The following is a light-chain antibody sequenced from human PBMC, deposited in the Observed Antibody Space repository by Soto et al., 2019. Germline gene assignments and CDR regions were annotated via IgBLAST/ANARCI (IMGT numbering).Light chain of an antibody. CDR3: QQSYSSPWT. J-gene: IGKJ1*01. V-gene: IGKV1-39*01. CDR1: QSISTY. CDR2: AAS. Sequence: DIQMTQCPSSLSASVGDRVTISCRAIQSISTYLNWYQQKPGKAPKLLIYAASSLQSGVPSRFSGSGSGTDFTLSISSLQPEDFATYYCQQSYSSPWTFGQGTKVDIK.